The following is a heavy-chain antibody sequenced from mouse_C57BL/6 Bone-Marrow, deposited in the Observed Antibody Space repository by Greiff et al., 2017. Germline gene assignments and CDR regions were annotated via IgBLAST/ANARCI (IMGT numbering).Heavy chain of an antibody. CDR1: GYTFTGYW. Sequence: QVQLQQSGAELMKPGASVKLSCKATGYTFTGYWIEWVKQRPGHGLEWIGEILPGSGSTNYNEKFKGKATFTVDTSSNTAYMQLSSLTTKDSAIYYCARWGYAMDYWGQGTSVTVSS. V-gene: IGHV1-9*01. CDR3: ARWGYAMDY. J-gene: IGHJ4*01. CDR2: ILPGSGST.